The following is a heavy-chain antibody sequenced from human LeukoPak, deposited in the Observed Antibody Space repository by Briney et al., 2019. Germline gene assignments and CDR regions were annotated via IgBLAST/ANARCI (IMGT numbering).Heavy chain of an antibody. J-gene: IGHJ4*02. V-gene: IGHV3-23*01. CDR3: AKGPFSGSYHPFDY. CDR1: GFTFSSYA. CDR2: ISGSGGST. D-gene: IGHD1-26*01. Sequence: GGSLRLSCAASGFTFSSYAMSWVRQAPGKGLEWVSAISGSGGSTYYADSVKGRFTISRDNSKNTPYLQMNSLRAEDTAVYYCAKGPFSGSYHPFDYWGQGTLVTVSS.